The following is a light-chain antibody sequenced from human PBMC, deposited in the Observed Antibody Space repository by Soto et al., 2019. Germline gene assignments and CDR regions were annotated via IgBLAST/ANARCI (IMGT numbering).Light chain of an antibody. CDR1: RSDIGDSNY. V-gene: IGLV2-8*01. Sequence: QSVLTQPPSASGSPGQSVTISCTGSRSDIGDSNYVSWYQQHPPKAPKLIISEVINRPSGVPDRFSASKSGNTASLTISGLQAEDEADYYCASKAGSSRHVVFGGGTKLTVL. CDR2: EVI. CDR3: ASKAGSSRHVV. J-gene: IGLJ2*01.